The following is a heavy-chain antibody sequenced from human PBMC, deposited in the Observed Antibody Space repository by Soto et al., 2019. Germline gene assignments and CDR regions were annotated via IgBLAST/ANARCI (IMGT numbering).Heavy chain of an antibody. Sequence: PSETLSLTCTISGGSISSYYWSWIRQTPGKGLEWIGYVYFSGSTNYNPSLKSRVLISIDTSRNQFSLKLNSVTAADTAVYYCTRYLYIGHRGYGQSNFWGQGKTVT. V-gene: IGHV4-59*01. CDR2: VYFSGST. CDR3: TRYLYIGHRGYGQSNF. D-gene: IGHD5-12*01. J-gene: IGHJ3*01. CDR1: GGSISSYY.